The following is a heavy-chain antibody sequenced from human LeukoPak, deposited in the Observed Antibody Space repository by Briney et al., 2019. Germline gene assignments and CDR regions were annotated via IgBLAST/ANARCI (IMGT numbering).Heavy chain of an antibody. Sequence: GESLKISCKGSGYSFTSYWIGWVRQMPGKGLEWMGIIYPGDSDTRYSPSFQGQVTIPADKSISTAYLQWSSLKASDTAMYYCARPYCGGDCYSLRYWYFDLWGRGTLVTVSS. CDR3: ARPYCGGDCYSLRYWYFDL. CDR1: GYSFTSYW. J-gene: IGHJ2*01. CDR2: IYPGDSDT. V-gene: IGHV5-51*01. D-gene: IGHD2-21*02.